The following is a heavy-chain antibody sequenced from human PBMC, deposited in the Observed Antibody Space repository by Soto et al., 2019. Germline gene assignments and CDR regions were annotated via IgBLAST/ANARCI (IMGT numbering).Heavy chain of an antibody. CDR1: GGTFSSYS. CDR3: ARDSGWSTYYFDY. V-gene: IGHV1-69*13. CDR2: IIPIFGTA. D-gene: IGHD6-13*01. J-gene: IGHJ4*02. Sequence: SVKVSCKASGGTFSSYSISWVRQSPVQGLEWMGGIIPIFGTANYAQKFQGRVTITADESTSTAYMELSSLRSEDTAVYYCARDSGWSTYYFDYWGQGTLVTVSS.